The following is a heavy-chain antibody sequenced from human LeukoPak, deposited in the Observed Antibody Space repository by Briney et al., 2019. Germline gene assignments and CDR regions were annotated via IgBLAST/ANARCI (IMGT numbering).Heavy chain of an antibody. Sequence: PSETLSLTCTVSGYSISSAYYWGWIRQPPGKGLEWIGSIYHSGSTYYNPSLKSRVTISVDTSKNQFSLKLSSVTAADTAVYYCARVKSTAFDIWGQGTMVTVSS. D-gene: IGHD2-2*01. V-gene: IGHV4-38-2*02. J-gene: IGHJ3*02. CDR1: GYSISSAYY. CDR3: ARVKSTAFDI. CDR2: IYHSGST.